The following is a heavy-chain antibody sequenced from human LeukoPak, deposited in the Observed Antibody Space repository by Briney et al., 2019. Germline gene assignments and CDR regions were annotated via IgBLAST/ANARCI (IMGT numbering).Heavy chain of an antibody. V-gene: IGHV3-23*01. J-gene: IGHJ5*02. CDR1: GFTFSSYA. CDR2: ISGSGGST. D-gene: IGHD6-13*01. CDR3: PENSSSLLIPWFDP. Sequence: PGGSLRLSCAASGFTFSSYAMSWVRQAPGKGLEWVSAISGSGGSTYYADSVKGRFTISRDNSKNTLYLQMSSLRAEDTAVYYCPENSSSLLIPWFDPWGQGTLVTVSS.